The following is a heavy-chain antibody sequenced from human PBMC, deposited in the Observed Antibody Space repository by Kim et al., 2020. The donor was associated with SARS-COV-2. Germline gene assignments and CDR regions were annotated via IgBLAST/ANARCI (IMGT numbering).Heavy chain of an antibody. CDR3: ARHKPPAKPGSGMDV. V-gene: IGHV4-39*01. CDR1: GGSISSSSYY. Sequence: SETLSLTCTVSGGSISSSSYYWGWIRQPPGKGLEWIGSIYYSGSTYYNPSLKSRVTISVDTSKNQFSLKLSSVTAADTAVYYCARHKPPAKPGSGMDVWGQGTTVTVSS. CDR2: IYYSGST. J-gene: IGHJ6*02. D-gene: IGHD6-25*01.